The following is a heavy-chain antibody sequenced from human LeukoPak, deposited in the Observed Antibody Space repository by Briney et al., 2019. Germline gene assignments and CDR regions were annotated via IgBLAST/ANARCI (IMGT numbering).Heavy chain of an antibody. D-gene: IGHD3-10*01. CDR3: ATYAGSSSKYFQD. J-gene: IGHJ1*01. CDR1: GYXFTNYW. V-gene: IGHV5-51*01. CDR2: IYPGESDT. Sequence: GESLKISCNASGYXFTNYWISWVRQMPGKGLEWMGIIYPGESDTRYSPSFQGQVTISADKSISTAYLQRSSLQASDTAMYYCATYAGSSSKYFQDWGQGTLVTVSS.